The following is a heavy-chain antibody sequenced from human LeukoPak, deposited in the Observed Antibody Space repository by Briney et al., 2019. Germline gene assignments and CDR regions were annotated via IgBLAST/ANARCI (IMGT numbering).Heavy chain of an antibody. CDR2: IDPSDSHT. D-gene: IGHD6-19*01. CDR1: GYRFTSHW. CDR3: ARQWLVSPLFDY. Sequence: GESLRISFQGSGYRFTSHWISWVRPMPGKSLEWMGRIDPSDSHTNYNPSLKSRVTISVDTSKNQLSLKLSSMTAADTAVYYCARQWLVSPLFDYWGQGTLVTVSS. J-gene: IGHJ4*02. V-gene: IGHV5-10-1*01.